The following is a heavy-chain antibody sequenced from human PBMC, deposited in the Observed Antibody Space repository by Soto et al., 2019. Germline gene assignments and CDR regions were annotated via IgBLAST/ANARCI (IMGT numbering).Heavy chain of an antibody. CDR3: ARPKELYSSSWVNWFDP. CDR2: ISYDGSNK. J-gene: IGHJ5*02. CDR1: GFTFSSYA. V-gene: IGHV3-30-3*01. Sequence: VGSLRLSCAASGFTFSSYAMHWVRQAPGKGLEWVAVISYDGSNKYYADSVKGRFTISRDNSKNTLYLQMNSLRAEDTAVYYCARPKELYSSSWVNWFDPWGQGTLVTVSS. D-gene: IGHD6-6*01.